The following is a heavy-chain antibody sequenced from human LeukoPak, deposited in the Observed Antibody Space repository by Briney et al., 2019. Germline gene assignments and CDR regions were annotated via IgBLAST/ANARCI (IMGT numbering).Heavy chain of an antibody. CDR2: ISGSGGST. Sequence: GGSLRLSCAASGFTFSSYAMSWVRQAPGKGLEWVSAISGSGGSTYYADSVKGRFTISRDNSKNTLYLQMNSLRAEDTAVYYCAKWGDCDVLTGYYVSDYWGQGTLVTVSS. V-gene: IGHV3-23*01. CDR3: AKWGDCDVLTGYYVSDY. J-gene: IGHJ4*02. CDR1: GFTFSSYA. D-gene: IGHD3-9*01.